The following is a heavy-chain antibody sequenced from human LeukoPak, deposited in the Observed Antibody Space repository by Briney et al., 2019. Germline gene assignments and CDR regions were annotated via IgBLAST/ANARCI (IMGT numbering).Heavy chain of an antibody. CDR1: GGFISSSSYY. CDR2: IYYSGST. V-gene: IGHV4-39*07. D-gene: IGHD5-24*01. J-gene: IGHJ2*01. CDR3: ARVGWSFGYTSWYFDP. Sequence: SETLSLTCTVSGGFISSSSYYWGWIRQPPGKGLEWIGSIYYSGSTYYNPSLKSRVTISVDTSKNQFSLKLSSVTAADTAVYYCARVGWSFGYTSWYFDPWGRGTLVTVSS.